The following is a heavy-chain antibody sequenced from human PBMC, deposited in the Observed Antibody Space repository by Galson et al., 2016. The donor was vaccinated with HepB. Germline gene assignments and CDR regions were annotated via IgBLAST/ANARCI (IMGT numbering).Heavy chain of an antibody. CDR1: GFIFSRYS. D-gene: IGHD5-18*01. CDR2: IVSGSDTI. J-gene: IGHJ6*02. V-gene: IGHV3-48*02. CDR3: ARGQDTSMEIYYYSMDV. Sequence: SLRLSCAASGFIFSRYSMSWVRQAPGKGLEWVSYIVSGSDTIYYADSVKGRFTITRDTAKNTLYLQMIGLSDEDTAVYYCARGQDTSMEIYYYSMDVWGQGTTVTVSS.